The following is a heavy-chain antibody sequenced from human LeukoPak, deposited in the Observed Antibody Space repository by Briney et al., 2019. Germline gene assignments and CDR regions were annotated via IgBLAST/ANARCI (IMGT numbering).Heavy chain of an antibody. V-gene: IGHV3-30-3*01. CDR2: ISYDGSIK. J-gene: IGHJ3*01. Sequence: GGSLRLSCVASGFTLTSYAMHWVGQAPGKGLEWVTVISYDGSIKYYADSVKGRFTISRDISKNTLYLQMNSLRVEDTAVYYCARKPDAFDLWGQATMVTVSS. CDR3: ARKPDAFDL. CDR1: GFTLTSYA.